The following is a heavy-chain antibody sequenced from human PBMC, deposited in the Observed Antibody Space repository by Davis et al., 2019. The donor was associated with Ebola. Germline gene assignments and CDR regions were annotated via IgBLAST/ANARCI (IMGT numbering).Heavy chain of an antibody. CDR3: AKNWDY. V-gene: IGHV3-53*01. J-gene: IGHJ4*02. CDR2: IYSGGTI. Sequence: PGGSLRLSCAASGFTVTSNYMSWVRQAPGEGLEWAAVIYSGGTIYYADSVKGRFSISRDISTNTLYLQMNSLRAEDTAVYYCAKNWDYWGQGTLVTVSS. CDR1: GFTVTSNY. D-gene: IGHD1-1*01.